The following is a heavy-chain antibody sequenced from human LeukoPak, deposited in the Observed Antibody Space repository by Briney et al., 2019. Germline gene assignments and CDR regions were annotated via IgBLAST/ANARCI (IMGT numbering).Heavy chain of an antibody. Sequence: SETLSLTCTVSGGSISSSNWWSWVRQPPGKGLEWIGEIYHSGSTNYNPSLKSRVTISVDKSKNQFSLKLSSVTAADTAVYYCAVLWFGDNRDYWGQGTLVTVSS. CDR3: AVLWFGDNRDY. V-gene: IGHV4-4*02. J-gene: IGHJ4*02. CDR2: IYHSGST. CDR1: GGSISSSNW. D-gene: IGHD3-10*01.